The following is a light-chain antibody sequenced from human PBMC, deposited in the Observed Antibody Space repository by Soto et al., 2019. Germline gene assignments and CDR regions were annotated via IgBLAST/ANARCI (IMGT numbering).Light chain of an antibody. CDR2: GAS. J-gene: IGKJ1*01. V-gene: IGKV3-20*01. Sequence: EIVLTQSPGTLSWSPGERATLSCRASQSVSSSYLALYQKKPGQAPRLLIYGASSRATGIPVRFSGSGSGTDFTLTISRLEPEDFAEYYCQQYGSSPVTFGQGTKMEI. CDR3: QQYGSSPVT. CDR1: QSVSSSY.